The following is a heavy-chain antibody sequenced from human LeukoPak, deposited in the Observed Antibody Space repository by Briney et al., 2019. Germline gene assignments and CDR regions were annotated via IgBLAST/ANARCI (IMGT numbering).Heavy chain of an antibody. CDR3: ARVARSENCGGGGYHGDY. CDR2: IYYSGGT. Sequence: SETLSLTCTVSGGAISSYYWSWIRQPPGTGLERMGYIYYSGGTKYNPSLMSRVTISVDRAQNQFSLSLSSVTAADTAVYYCARVARSENCGGGGYHGDYWGQGTLVTVSS. CDR1: GGAISSYY. J-gene: IGHJ4*02. D-gene: IGHD2-21*02. V-gene: IGHV4-59*01.